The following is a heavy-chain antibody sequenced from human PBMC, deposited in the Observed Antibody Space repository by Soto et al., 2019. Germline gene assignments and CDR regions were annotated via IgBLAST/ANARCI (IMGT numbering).Heavy chain of an antibody. CDR3: TRLIYDSRLNYFYFDF. Sequence: QVHLQESGPGLVKPSGTLSLTCVVSGGSISGRNWWSWVRQAPGKGLEWIGEVFHSGDTTYSPSLRSRVSISLDKSKNQFSLNLNYVTAADTAVYYCTRLIYDSRLNYFYFDFWGQGALVTVSS. CDR2: VFHSGDT. D-gene: IGHD3-22*01. V-gene: IGHV4-4*02. CDR1: GGSISGRNW. J-gene: IGHJ4*02.